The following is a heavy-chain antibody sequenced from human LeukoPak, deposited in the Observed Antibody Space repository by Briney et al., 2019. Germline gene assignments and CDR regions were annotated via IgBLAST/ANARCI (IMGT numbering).Heavy chain of an antibody. V-gene: IGHV3-53*01. J-gene: IGHJ4*02. CDR1: GGSFSGYY. CDR3: ARATFRPLEQSFDS. D-gene: IGHD3-3*01. Sequence: PSETLSLTCAVYGGSFSGYYWSWVRQAPGKGLEWVSVIYSGGSTYYADSVKGRFTISRDNSKNTLYLQMNSLRAEDTAVYYCARATFRPLEQSFDSWGQGTLVTVSS. CDR2: IYSGGST.